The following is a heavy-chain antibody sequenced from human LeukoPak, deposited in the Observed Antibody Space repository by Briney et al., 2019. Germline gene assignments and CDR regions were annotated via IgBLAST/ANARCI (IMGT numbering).Heavy chain of an antibody. Sequence: GASVKVSCKASGYTFTSYDINWVRQATGQGLEWMGWMNPNSGNTGYAQKFQGRVTMTRNTSISTAYMELSSLRPEDTAVYYCARYSSSWYEESYYYYMDVCGKGTTVTVSS. V-gene: IGHV1-8*01. CDR1: GYTFTSYD. CDR2: MNPNSGNT. J-gene: IGHJ6*03. D-gene: IGHD6-13*01. CDR3: ARYSSSWYEESYYYYMDV.